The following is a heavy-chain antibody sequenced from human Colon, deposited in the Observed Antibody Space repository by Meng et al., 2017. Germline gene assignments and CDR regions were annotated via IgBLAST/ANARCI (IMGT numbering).Heavy chain of an antibody. V-gene: IGHV4-61*01. D-gene: IGHD3-22*01. CDR1: GGSVSSGSYY. J-gene: IGHJ4*02. Sequence: QGRRQESGPGLVRPPETLSLPCTVSGGSVSSGSYYWSWIRQPPGKGLEWIGYIYYRGSTNYNPSLKSRVTISVDTSKNQFSLKLSSVTAADTAVYYCARGASDYDFDYWGQGTLVTVSS. CDR3: ARGASDYDFDY. CDR2: IYYRGST.